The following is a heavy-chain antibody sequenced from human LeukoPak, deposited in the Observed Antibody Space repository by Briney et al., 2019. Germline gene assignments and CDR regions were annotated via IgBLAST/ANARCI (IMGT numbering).Heavy chain of an antibody. CDR1: GFTFSSYA. D-gene: IGHD6-6*01. V-gene: IGHV3-23*01. Sequence: PGGSLRLSCAASGFTFSSYAMSWVRQAPGKGLEWVSAISGSGGSTYYADSVKGRFTISRDNSKNTLYLQMNSLRAEDTAAYYCAKNRAGSSRSYYYYYMDVWGKGTTVTVSS. CDR3: AKNRAGSSRSYYYYYMDV. J-gene: IGHJ6*03. CDR2: ISGSGGST.